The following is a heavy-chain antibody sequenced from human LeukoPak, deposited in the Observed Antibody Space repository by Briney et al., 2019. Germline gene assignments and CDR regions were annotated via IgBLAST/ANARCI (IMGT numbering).Heavy chain of an antibody. Sequence: GGSLRLSCAAPGFTFSSYGMSWVRQAPGKGLEWVSAISGSGGSTYYADSVKGRFTISRDNSRHTLYPQMNSLRAEDTAVYYCAKGRWLQLMPKFFDYWGQGTLVTVSS. CDR2: ISGSGGST. CDR1: GFTFSSYG. D-gene: IGHD5-24*01. V-gene: IGHV3-23*01. CDR3: AKGRWLQLMPKFFDY. J-gene: IGHJ4*02.